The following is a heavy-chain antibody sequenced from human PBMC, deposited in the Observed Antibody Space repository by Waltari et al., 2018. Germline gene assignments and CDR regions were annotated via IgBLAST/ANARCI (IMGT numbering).Heavy chain of an antibody. D-gene: IGHD1-26*01. J-gene: IGHJ4*02. CDR1: GYSISSGYY. CDR2: IYHSGNT. V-gene: IGHV4-38-2*01. Sequence: QVQLQESGPGLVKPSETLSLTCAVSGYSISSGYYWGWIRQPPGKGLEWMWTIYHSGNTYYNPSLRSRVTISVDTSENQFSLKLTSVTAADTAVYYCARKYSGSLDPFDYWGQGTLVTVSS. CDR3: ARKYSGSLDPFDY.